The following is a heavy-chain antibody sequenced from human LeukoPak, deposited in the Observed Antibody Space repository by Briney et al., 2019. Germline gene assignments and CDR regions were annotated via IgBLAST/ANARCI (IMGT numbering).Heavy chain of an antibody. J-gene: IGHJ4*02. Sequence: GGSLRLSCAASGFTFSSYGMHWVRQAPGKGLEWVAYIQYDGSNEQYADSVKGRFSISRDSSKNILYLQMNSLRAEDTAVYYCAKERTIFGVVGFDYWGQGTLVTVSS. D-gene: IGHD3-3*01. CDR1: GFTFSSYG. CDR2: IQYDGSNE. V-gene: IGHV3-30*02. CDR3: AKERTIFGVVGFDY.